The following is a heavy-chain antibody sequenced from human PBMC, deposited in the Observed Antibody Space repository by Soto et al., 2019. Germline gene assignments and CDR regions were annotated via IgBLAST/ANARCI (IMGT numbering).Heavy chain of an antibody. V-gene: IGHV3-33*01. J-gene: IGHJ6*02. CDR2: IWYDGSNK. CDR3: AREGGSTMVRGAVIYYYYGMDV. Sequence: QVQLVESGGGVVQPGRSLRLSCAASGFTFSSYGMHWVRQAPGKGLEWVAVIWYDGSNKYYADSVKGRFTISRDNSKNRLYLQLNRLRAEDTAVYYCAREGGSTMVRGAVIYYYYGMDVWGQGTTVTVSS. D-gene: IGHD3-10*01. CDR1: GFTFSSYG.